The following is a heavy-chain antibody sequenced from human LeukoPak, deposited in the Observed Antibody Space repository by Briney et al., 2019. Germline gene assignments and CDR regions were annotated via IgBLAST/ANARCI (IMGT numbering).Heavy chain of an antibody. V-gene: IGHV4-59*08. D-gene: IGHD2-15*01. J-gene: IGHJ5*02. CDR3: ARQGNLGYCSGGSCYPRGNNWFDP. CDR2: IYYSGST. CDR1: DASISSYY. Sequence: SETLSLTCTVSDASISSYYWSWIRQPPGKGLEWIGYIYYSGSTNYSPSLKSRVTISVDTSKNQFSLKLSSVTAADTAVYYCARQGNLGYCSGGSCYPRGNNWFDPWGQGTLVTVSS.